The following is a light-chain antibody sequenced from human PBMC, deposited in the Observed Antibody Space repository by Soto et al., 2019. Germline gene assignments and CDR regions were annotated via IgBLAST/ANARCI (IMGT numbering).Light chain of an antibody. CDR3: QQYGTSPWT. V-gene: IGKV3-20*01. J-gene: IGKJ1*01. CDR2: AAS. CDR1: QSVGSNY. Sequence: EMVLTQSPGTLSLSPGERATLSCRASQSVGSNYVAWYQQKPGQAPRLLIFAASSRANGNPDRFSGSGSGSDFTLTIGRLEPEDFAVYYCQQYGTSPWTFGQGTKLEI.